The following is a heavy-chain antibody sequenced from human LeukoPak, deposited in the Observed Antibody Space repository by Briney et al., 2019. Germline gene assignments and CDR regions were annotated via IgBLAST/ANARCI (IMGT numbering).Heavy chain of an antibody. CDR3: AGGAGWTAED. CDR2: IKQDGTEK. V-gene: IGHV3-7*03. J-gene: IGHJ4*02. D-gene: IGHD3/OR15-3a*01. CDR1: GFTSSEYW. Sequence: GGSLRLSCVASGFTSSEYWMTWFGHAQGKGREWVANIKQDGTEKHYVDSVKGRFTISRDNTENSMYLQMNSLRVEDTAVYFCAGGAGWTAEDWGQGTQVTVSS.